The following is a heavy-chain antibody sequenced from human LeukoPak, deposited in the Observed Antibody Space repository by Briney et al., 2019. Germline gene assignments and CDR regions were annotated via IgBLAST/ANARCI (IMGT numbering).Heavy chain of an antibody. D-gene: IGHD3-10*01. CDR1: GGSITNYY. CDR2: IYYSGNT. J-gene: IGHJ3*02. V-gene: IGHV4-59*12. Sequence: PSETLSLTCTVSGGSITNYYWGWIRQPPGKGLEWMGYIYYSGNTKYNPSLKSRVTISADTSKNQFSLKLSSVTAADTAVYYCAKSNGYGLIDIWGKGTMVTVSS. CDR3: AKSNGYGLIDI.